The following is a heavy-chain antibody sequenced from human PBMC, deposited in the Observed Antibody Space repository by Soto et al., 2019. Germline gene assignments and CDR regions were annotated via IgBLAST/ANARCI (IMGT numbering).Heavy chain of an antibody. Sequence: QVQLVESGGGVVQPGRSLRLSCAASGFTFSTYGMHWVRQAPGKGLEWVAVIWYDGSNKYYADSVKGRFTISRDNSKNTLYLQMNSLRAADTAVYYCARECISGVPAAIAYYYYGMDVWGQGTTVTVSS. D-gene: IGHD2-2*02. CDR2: IWYDGSNK. CDR3: ARECISGVPAAIAYYYYGMDV. J-gene: IGHJ6*02. CDR1: GFTFSTYG. V-gene: IGHV3-33*01.